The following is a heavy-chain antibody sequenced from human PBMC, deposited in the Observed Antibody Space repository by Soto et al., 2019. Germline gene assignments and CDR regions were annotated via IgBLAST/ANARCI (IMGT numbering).Heavy chain of an antibody. CDR3: ARFGLSSSLHPSIDF. CDR1: GFTFSTYE. V-gene: IGHV3-48*03. J-gene: IGHJ4*02. CDR2: ISSGGTTI. Sequence: VGSLRLSCAASGFTFSTYEMNWVRQAPGKGLEWISCISSGGTTIYYADSVKGRFTISRDNARNSLYLQMNSLRAEDTAVYYCARFGLSSSLHPSIDFWGQGTLVTVSS. D-gene: IGHD6-13*01.